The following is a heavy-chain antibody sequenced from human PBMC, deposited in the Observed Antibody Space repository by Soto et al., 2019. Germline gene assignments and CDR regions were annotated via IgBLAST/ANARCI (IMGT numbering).Heavy chain of an antibody. CDR2: IYYSGST. Sequence: PEKLSLTCTVSGGSVSSGSYYWSWIRQPPGKGLEWIGYIYYSGSTNYNPSLKSRVTISVDTSKTQSSLKLRSVTAADTAVYYCATAEAGLAEGFDYWGQGTLVIVSS. CDR3: ATAEAGLAEGFDY. J-gene: IGHJ4*02. CDR1: GGSVSSGSYY. V-gene: IGHV4-61*01. D-gene: IGHD6-13*01.